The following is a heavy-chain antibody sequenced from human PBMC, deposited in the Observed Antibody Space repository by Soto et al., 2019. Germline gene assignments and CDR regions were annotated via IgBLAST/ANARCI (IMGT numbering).Heavy chain of an antibody. V-gene: IGHV1-69*13. CDR2: IIPIFGTA. J-gene: IGHJ4*02. CDR3: ARDGVIEAAGTRYFDY. D-gene: IGHD6-13*01. CDR1: RGTFSRYA. Sequence: GASVKVSFKAYRGTFSRYAISWVRQSPGRGLEWMGGIIPIFGTANYAQNFQGRVTITADESTSTAYMELSSLRSEDTAVNYCARDGVIEAAGTRYFDYWGQGTLVTVSS.